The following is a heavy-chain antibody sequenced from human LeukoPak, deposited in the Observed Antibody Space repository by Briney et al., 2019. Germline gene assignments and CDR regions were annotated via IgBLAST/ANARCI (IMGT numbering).Heavy chain of an antibody. CDR1: GFTFSSYG. J-gene: IGHJ3*02. V-gene: IGHV3-23*01. Sequence: LGGSLRLSCAASGFTFSSYGMSWVRQAPGKGLEWVSAISGSGGSTYYADSVKGRFTISRDNSKNTLYLQMNSLRAEDTAVYYCAKVGEYQLLLYAFDMWGQGTMVTVSS. D-gene: IGHD2-2*01. CDR2: ISGSGGST. CDR3: AKVGEYQLLLYAFDM.